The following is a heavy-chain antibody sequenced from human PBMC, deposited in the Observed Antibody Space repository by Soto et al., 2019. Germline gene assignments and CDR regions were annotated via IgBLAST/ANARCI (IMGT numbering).Heavy chain of an antibody. CDR3: ARLDPVARHAFDI. Sequence: SETLSLTCTVSGGSISSSSYYWGWIRQPPGKGLEWIGSIYYSGSTYYNPSLKSRVTISVDTSKNQFSLKLSSVTAADTAVYYCARLDPVARHAFDIWGQGTMVTVSS. D-gene: IGHD3-9*01. CDR2: IYYSGST. V-gene: IGHV4-39*01. CDR1: GGSISSSSYY. J-gene: IGHJ3*02.